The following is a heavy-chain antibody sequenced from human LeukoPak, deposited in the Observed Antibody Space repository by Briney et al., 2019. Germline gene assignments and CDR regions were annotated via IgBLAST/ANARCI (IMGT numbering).Heavy chain of an antibody. CDR1: GGSISSSSSNW. CDR2: IYHSGST. CDR3: ARFSGYVGFDY. Sequence: SETLSLTCAVSGGSISSSSSNWWSWVRQPPGKGLEWIGEIYHSGSTNYNPSLKSRVTISVDKSKNQFSLKLSSVTAADTAVYYCARFSGYVGFDYWGQGTLVTVSS. D-gene: IGHD5-12*01. J-gene: IGHJ4*02. V-gene: IGHV4-4*02.